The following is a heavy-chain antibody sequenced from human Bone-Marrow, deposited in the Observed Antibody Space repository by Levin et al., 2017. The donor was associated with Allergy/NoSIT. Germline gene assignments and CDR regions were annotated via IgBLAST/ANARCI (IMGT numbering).Heavy chain of an antibody. J-gene: IGHJ6*02. CDR3: ARYRGVSASGLDV. V-gene: IGHV4-59*01. CDR2: IYHSGST. Sequence: PSQTLSLTCIVSGDSISSEYWTWIRQPPGKRLEWIGYIYHSGSTTYNPSFESRVTISVDASKKHFSLKLSSVTAADTAVYYCARYRGVSASGLDVWGQGTSVTVSS. CDR1: GDSISSEY. D-gene: IGHD5/OR15-5a*01.